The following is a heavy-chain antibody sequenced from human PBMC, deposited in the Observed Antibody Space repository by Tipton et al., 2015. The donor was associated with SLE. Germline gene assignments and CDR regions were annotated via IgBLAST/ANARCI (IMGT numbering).Heavy chain of an antibody. CDR1: GGSISSSNYY. D-gene: IGHD2-2*01. Sequence: TLSLTCTVSGGSISSSNYYWGWIRQPPGKGLEWIGSIYYSGSTYYSPSLESRVTITVDMSKNQFSLRLISVTAADTAVYYCARGCSSSTCEPFYFFGMDVWGQGTTATVSS. V-gene: IGHV4-39*07. J-gene: IGHJ6*02. CDR3: ARGCSSSTCEPFYFFGMDV. CDR2: IYYSGST.